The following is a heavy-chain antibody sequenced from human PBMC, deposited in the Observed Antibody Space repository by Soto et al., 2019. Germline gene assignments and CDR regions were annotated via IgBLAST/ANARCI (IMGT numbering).Heavy chain of an antibody. CDR1: GFTFSSYG. Sequence: GGSLRLSCAASGFTFSSYGMHWVRQAPGKGLEWVAVIWYDGSNKYYADSVKGRFTISRDNSKNTLYLQMNSLRAEDTAVYYCARDPLGYCTNGVCYTNYYYYGMDVWGQGTTVTVSS. D-gene: IGHD2-8*01. V-gene: IGHV3-33*01. J-gene: IGHJ6*02. CDR3: ARDPLGYCTNGVCYTNYYYYGMDV. CDR2: IWYDGSNK.